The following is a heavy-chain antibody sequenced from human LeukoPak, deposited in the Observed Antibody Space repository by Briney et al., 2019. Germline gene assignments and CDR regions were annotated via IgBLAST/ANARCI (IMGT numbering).Heavy chain of an antibody. Sequence: QPGGSLRLSCAASGFTFSSYGMHWVRQARGKGLEWVAFIRYDGSNKYYADSVKGRFTISRDNSKNTLYLQMNSLRAEDTAVYYCAKDRDDILTGCFDYWGQGTLVTVSS. V-gene: IGHV3-30*02. CDR2: IRYDGSNK. J-gene: IGHJ4*02. CDR3: AKDRDDILTGCFDY. CDR1: GFTFSSYG. D-gene: IGHD3-9*01.